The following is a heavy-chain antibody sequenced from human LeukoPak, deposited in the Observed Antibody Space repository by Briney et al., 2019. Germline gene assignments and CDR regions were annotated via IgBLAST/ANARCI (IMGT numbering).Heavy chain of an antibody. CDR1: GFTLSTYA. CDR3: AKDRKSVRITMIPAAFDI. D-gene: IGHD3-22*01. Sequence: GGSLRLSCAASGFTLSTYAMSWVRQAPGKGLEWVSAISGSGGSTYYADSVKGRFTISRDNSKNTLYLQMNSLRAEDTAVYYCAKDRKSVRITMIPAAFDIWGQGTMVTVSS. V-gene: IGHV3-23*01. J-gene: IGHJ3*02. CDR2: ISGSGGST.